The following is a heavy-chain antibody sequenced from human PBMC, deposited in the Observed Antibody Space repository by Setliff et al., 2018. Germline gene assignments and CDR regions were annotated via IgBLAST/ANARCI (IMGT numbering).Heavy chain of an antibody. D-gene: IGHD6-6*01. V-gene: IGHV1-69*13. CDR3: ARLPARRRYYYYMDV. CDR1: GGTFTNYG. Sequence: PVKVSCKTSGGTFTNYGFSWVRQAPGQGLEWMGGIIPTLRGPGNYAQKFQGRVTITADESTSTVFMELSSLTSEDTAVYYCARLPARRRYYYYMDVWGGGTTVTVSS. J-gene: IGHJ6*03. CDR2: IIPTLRGPG.